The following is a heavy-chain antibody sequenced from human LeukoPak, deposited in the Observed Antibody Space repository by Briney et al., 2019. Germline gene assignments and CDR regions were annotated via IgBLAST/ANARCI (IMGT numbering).Heavy chain of an antibody. J-gene: IGHJ4*02. CDR2: IYSDNT. V-gene: IGHV3-53*01. Sequence: GGSLRLSCAAFGFTFSDYYMSWVRQAPGKGLEWVSFIYSDNTHYSDSVKGRFTISRDNSKNTLYLQMNSLRAEDTAVYYCASPYYYASGSFDVWGQGTLVTVSS. CDR1: GFTFSDYY. CDR3: ASPYYYASGSFDV. D-gene: IGHD3-10*01.